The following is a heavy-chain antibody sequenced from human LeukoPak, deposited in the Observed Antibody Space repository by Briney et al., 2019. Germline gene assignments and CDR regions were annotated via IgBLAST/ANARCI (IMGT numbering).Heavy chain of an antibody. V-gene: IGHV5-51*01. CDR2: IYPGASDT. Sequence: NPGESLKISCKGSGYSFTSYWIGWERQMPGKGLEWMGIIYPGASDTRSSPSFQGQVTISADKSISTAYLQWSSLKASDTAMYYCARYYSDSSGYFPPIDYWGQGTLVTVSS. CDR1: GYSFTSYW. D-gene: IGHD3-22*01. J-gene: IGHJ4*02. CDR3: ARYYSDSSGYFPPIDY.